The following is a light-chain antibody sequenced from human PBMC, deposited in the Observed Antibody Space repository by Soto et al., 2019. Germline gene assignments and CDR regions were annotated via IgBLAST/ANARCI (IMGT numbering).Light chain of an antibody. J-gene: IGLJ2*01. CDR2: SNN. CDR3: ASWDDSLNGVV. Sequence: QSVLTQPPSASGTPGPRVTISCSGSSSNIGSNTVNWYQQLPGTAPKLLIYSNNQRPSGVPDRFSGSKSGTSASLAISGLQSEEEADYYCASWDDSLNGVVFGGATKLTVL. CDR1: SSNIGSNT. V-gene: IGLV1-44*01.